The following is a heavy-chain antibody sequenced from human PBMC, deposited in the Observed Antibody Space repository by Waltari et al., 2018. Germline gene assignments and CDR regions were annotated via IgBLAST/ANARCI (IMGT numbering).Heavy chain of an antibody. CDR1: GGSISSSSYY. CDR2: IYYSGST. CDR3: ARDSGQLVRI. D-gene: IGHD6-13*01. J-gene: IGHJ1*01. V-gene: IGHV4-39*07. Sequence: QLQLQESGPGLVKPSETLSLTCTVSGGSISSSSYYWGWIRQPPGKGLEWIGSIYYSGSTYYHPSLKRRINISVDKSKNQFSLKLSFVTAADTAVYYCARDSGQLVRIWGQGTLVTVSS.